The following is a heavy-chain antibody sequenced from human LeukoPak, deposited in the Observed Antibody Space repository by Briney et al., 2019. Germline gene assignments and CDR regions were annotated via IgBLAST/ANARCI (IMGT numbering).Heavy chain of an antibody. J-gene: IGHJ4*02. D-gene: IGHD3-16*01. CDR1: GFTFSNYW. CDR3: VRDYVWGTSEPDY. Sequence: GGSLRLSCAASGFTFSNYWMTWFRQPPGKGLEWLANIKNDGSQTYYVGSVKGRFTISRDNAKNSLYLQMNSLRDEDTAIYYCVRDYVWGTSEPDYWGQGTLVTVSS. V-gene: IGHV3-7*01. CDR2: IKNDGSQT.